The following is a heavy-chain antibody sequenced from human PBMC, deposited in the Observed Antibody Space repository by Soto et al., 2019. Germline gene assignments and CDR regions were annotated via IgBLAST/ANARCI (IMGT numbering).Heavy chain of an antibody. CDR3: ASGGIAVH. CDR1: GFTFSNNW. V-gene: IGHV3-74*01. Sequence: EVQLVESGGGLVQPGGSLRLSCAASGFTFSNNWMHWVRQAPGKGPVWVSRINSDGSSTYYADSVKGRFTISRDNAKNTLYLQMTSLRADDTAVYYCASGGIAVHWGKGTLVTVSS. CDR2: INSDGSST. D-gene: IGHD6-19*01. J-gene: IGHJ4*02.